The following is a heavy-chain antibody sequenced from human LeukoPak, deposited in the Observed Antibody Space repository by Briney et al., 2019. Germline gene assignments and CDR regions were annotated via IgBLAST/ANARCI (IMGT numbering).Heavy chain of an antibody. V-gene: IGHV4-38-2*02. CDR3: ARRDANTAAGFDI. Sequence: SETLSLTCTVSGYSISSGYYWGWIRQPPGKGLEWIGSIYHSGSTNYNPSLKSRVTMSVDTAKKQFSLKLSSVTAADMAVYYCARRDANTAAGFDIWGQGTMLTVSS. J-gene: IGHJ3*02. D-gene: IGHD6-13*01. CDR1: GYSISSGYY. CDR2: IYHSGST.